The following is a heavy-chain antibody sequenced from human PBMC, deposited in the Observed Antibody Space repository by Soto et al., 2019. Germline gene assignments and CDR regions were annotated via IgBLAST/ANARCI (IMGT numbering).Heavy chain of an antibody. Sequence: PSETLSLTCAVSDGSISSSNWWSWVRQPPGKGLEWSGEIYHSGSTNYNPSLKSRVTISVDKSKNQFSLKLSSVTAADTAVYYCARGRHSGSSFLPVYYYGMDVWGQGTTVTVSS. CDR3: ARGRHSGSSFLPVYYYGMDV. CDR1: DGSISSSNW. CDR2: IYHSGST. J-gene: IGHJ6*02. V-gene: IGHV4-4*02. D-gene: IGHD6-6*01.